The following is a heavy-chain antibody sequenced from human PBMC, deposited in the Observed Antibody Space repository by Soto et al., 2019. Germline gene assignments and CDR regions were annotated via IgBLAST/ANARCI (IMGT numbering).Heavy chain of an antibody. Sequence: QLHLVQSGAVVKKPGASVTVSCSASGYPVTAYYMHWVRQAPGRGLEWMGGINPATGAAKYPQTFQGRVTVGRGASTRTVFMELGGLTAEDTAVFYWARGGGVGVAGSAAFDMWGQGTLVTVSS. D-gene: IGHD3-3*01. V-gene: IGHV1-2*02. CDR2: INPATGAA. J-gene: IGHJ3*02. CDR3: ARGGGVGVAGSAAFDM. CDR1: GYPVTAYY.